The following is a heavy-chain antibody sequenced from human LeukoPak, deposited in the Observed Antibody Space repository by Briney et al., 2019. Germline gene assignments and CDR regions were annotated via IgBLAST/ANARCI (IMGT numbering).Heavy chain of an antibody. CDR1: GFXFSDYY. J-gene: IGHJ4*02. CDR3: ATTNDIGNYYFDF. V-gene: IGHV3-11*06. D-gene: IGHD4-23*01. Sequence: GGSLSLSCAASGFXFSDYYISWIRQAPGKGLEWVSYADSVKGRFTISRDNAKNSLFLHMNSLRPEDTALYYCATTNDIGNYYFDFWGQGSLVTVSS.